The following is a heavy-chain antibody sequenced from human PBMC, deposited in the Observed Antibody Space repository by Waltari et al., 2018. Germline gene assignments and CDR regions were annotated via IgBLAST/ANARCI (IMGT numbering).Heavy chain of an antibody. CDR2: INHRGST. D-gene: IGHD2-2*01. CDR3: ARGPLSHHIVVVPAAHPYDY. V-gene: IGHV4-34*01. CDR1: GGSFSGYY. J-gene: IGHJ4*02. Sequence: QVQLQQWGAGLLKPSETLSLTCAVYGGSFSGYYWSWIRQPPGKGLEWIGEINHRGSTNYNPSLKSRVTISVDTSKNQFSLKLSSVTAADTAVYYCARGPLSHHIVVVPAAHPYDYWGQGTLVTVSS.